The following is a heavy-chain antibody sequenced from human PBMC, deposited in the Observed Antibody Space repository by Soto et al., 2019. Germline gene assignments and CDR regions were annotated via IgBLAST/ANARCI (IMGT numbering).Heavy chain of an antibody. CDR1: GFTFSDYY. CDR3: ARVLTTVTGFDDAFDI. CDR2: ISSSSSYT. D-gene: IGHD4-17*01. J-gene: IGHJ3*02. Sequence: GGSLRLSCAASGFTFSDYYMSWIRQAPGKGLEWVSYISSSSSYTNYADSVKGRFTISRDNAKNSLYLQMNSLRAEDTAVYYCARVLTTVTGFDDAFDIWGQGTMVTVSS. V-gene: IGHV3-11*06.